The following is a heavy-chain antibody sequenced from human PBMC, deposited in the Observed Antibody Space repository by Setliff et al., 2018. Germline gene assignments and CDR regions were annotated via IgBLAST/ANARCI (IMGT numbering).Heavy chain of an antibody. Sequence: SETLSLTCTVSGGSISSGVYYWAWIRQPPGKGLEWIGRIYYRGDTYYNASLKSRLTLSVDTSKNQVSLKLRSVTAADTAVYYCARAPGRQDYHYMELWGKGTTVTVSS. CDR2: IYYRGDT. D-gene: IGHD2-15*01. J-gene: IGHJ6*03. V-gene: IGHV4-39*01. CDR3: ARAPGRQDYHYMEL. CDR1: GGSISSGVYY.